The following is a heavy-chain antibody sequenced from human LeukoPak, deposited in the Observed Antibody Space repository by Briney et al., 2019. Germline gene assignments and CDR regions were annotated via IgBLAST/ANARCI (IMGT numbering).Heavy chain of an antibody. CDR2: IYTSGST. V-gene: IGHV4-4*07. J-gene: IGHJ5*02. Sequence: SETLSLTCTVSGGSISSYYWSWIRQPAGKGLEWIGRIYTSGSTNYNPSLKSRVTMSVDTSKNQFSLKLSSVTAADTAEYYCARAGYCSGGSCYSRGHWCDPWGQGTLVSVSS. D-gene: IGHD2-15*01. CDR3: ARAGYCSGGSCYSRGHWCDP. CDR1: GGSISSYY.